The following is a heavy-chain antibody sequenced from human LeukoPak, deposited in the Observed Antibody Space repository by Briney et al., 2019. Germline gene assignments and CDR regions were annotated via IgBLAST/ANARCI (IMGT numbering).Heavy chain of an antibody. Sequence: PSQTLSLTCAVSGGSISSGGYSWSWTRQPPGKGLEWIGYIYHSGSTYYNPSLKSRVTISVDRSKNQFSLKLSSVTAADTAVYYCARDGLLMGEFDPWGQGTLVTVSS. CDR2: IYHSGST. CDR1: GGSISSGGYS. D-gene: IGHD1-26*01. J-gene: IGHJ5*02. CDR3: ARDGLLMGEFDP. V-gene: IGHV4-30-2*01.